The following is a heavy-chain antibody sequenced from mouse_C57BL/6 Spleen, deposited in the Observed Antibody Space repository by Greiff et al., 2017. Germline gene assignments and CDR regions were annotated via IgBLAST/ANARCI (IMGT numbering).Heavy chain of an antibody. CDR2: INPGSGGT. V-gene: IGHV1-54*01. CDR1: GYAFTNYL. CDR3: ARDWGDYAMDY. J-gene: IGHJ4*01. D-gene: IGHD4-1*01. Sequence: QVQLQQSGAELVRPGTSVKVSCKASGYAFTNYLIEWVKQRPGQGLEWIGVINPGSGGTNYNEKFKGKATLTADKSSSTAYMQLSSLSSEDSAVYFCARDWGDYAMDYWGQGTSVTVSS.